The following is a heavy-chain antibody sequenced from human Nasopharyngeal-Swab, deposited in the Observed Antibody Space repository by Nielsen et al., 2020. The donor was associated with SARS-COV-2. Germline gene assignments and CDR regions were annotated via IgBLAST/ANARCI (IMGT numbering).Heavy chain of an antibody. D-gene: IGHD1-26*01. CDR3: ARKWAPGGWLFDY. J-gene: IGHJ4*02. CDR1: GFTFSDYY. Sequence: GASLKISCAASGFTFSDYYMSWIRQAPGKGLEWVSYISSSGSTIYYADSVKGRFTISRDNAKSSLYLQMNSLRAEDTAVYYCARKWAPGGWLFDYWGQGTLVTVSS. CDR2: ISSSGSTI. V-gene: IGHV3-11*01.